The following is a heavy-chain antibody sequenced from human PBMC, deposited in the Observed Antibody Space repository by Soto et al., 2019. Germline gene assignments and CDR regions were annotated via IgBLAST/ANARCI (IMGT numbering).Heavy chain of an antibody. CDR1: GYTLTELS. J-gene: IGHJ3*02. CDR2: FDPEDGET. D-gene: IGHD3-22*01. V-gene: IGHV1-24*01. CDR3: ATGRHYYDSILADAFDI. Sequence: ASVKVSCKVSGYTLTELSMHWVRQAPGKGLEWMGGFDPEDGETIYAQKFQGRVTMTEDTSTDTAYMELSSLRSEDTAVYYCATGRHYYDSILADAFDIWGQGTMVTVSS.